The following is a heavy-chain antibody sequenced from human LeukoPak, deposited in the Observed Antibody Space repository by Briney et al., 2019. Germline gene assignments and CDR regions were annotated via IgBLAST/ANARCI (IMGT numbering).Heavy chain of an antibody. Sequence: ASVKVSCKASGYTFIGYYMHWVRQAPGQGLEWMGWINIYTGNPTYAQGFTGRFVFSLDTSVSTAYLQISSIKAEDTAVYYCARDAATINFDYWGQGTLVTVSS. CDR1: GYTFIGYY. CDR2: INIYTGNP. V-gene: IGHV7-4-1*02. CDR3: ARDAATINFDY. J-gene: IGHJ4*02. D-gene: IGHD5-24*01.